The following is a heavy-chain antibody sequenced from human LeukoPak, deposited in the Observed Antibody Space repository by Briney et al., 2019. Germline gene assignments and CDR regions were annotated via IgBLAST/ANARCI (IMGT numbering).Heavy chain of an antibody. D-gene: IGHD6-19*01. CDR3: ARNLYTSGDY. CDR1: GFTFSSHW. J-gene: IGHJ4*02. Sequence: GGSLRLSCAASGFTFSSHWMHWVRQAPGKGLAWVSRINTDSSLINYADSVKGRFTISRDNAKNTLYLQMNSLRPEDTAIYYCARNLYTSGDYWGQGTLVTVSS. V-gene: IGHV3-74*01. CDR2: INTDSSLI.